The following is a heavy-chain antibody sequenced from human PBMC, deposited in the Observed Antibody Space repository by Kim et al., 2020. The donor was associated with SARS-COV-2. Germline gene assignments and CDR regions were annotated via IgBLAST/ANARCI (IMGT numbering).Heavy chain of an antibody. Sequence: GGSLRLSCTSSTFSLNEYGINWVRQAPGRGLEWVSSIRRSRGFIHYADSVKGRFIISRDNATNSVFLQMNNLRDDDTALYYCARGGGRDRKGGMDVWGQGTTVTVSS. CDR1: TFSLNEYG. J-gene: IGHJ6*02. CDR3: ARGGGRDRKGGMDV. CDR2: IRRSRGFI. D-gene: IGHD6-25*01. V-gene: IGHV3-21*03.